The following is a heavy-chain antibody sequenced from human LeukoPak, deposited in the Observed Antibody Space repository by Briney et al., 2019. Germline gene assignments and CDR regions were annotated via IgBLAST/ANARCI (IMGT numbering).Heavy chain of an antibody. CDR2: ISSSSSYI. J-gene: IGHJ4*02. D-gene: IGHD1-7*01. V-gene: IGHV3-21*01. Sequence: GGSLRLSCAASGFTFSSYSMNWVRQAPGKGLEWVASISSSSSYIYYADSVKGRFTISRDNAKNSLYLQMNSLRAEDTAVYYCARGRHKQTGTNDYWGQGTLVTVSS. CDR1: GFTFSSYS. CDR3: ARGRHKQTGTNDY.